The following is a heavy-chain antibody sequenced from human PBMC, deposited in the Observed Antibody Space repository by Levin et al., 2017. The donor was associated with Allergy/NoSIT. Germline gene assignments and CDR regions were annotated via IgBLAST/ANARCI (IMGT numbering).Heavy chain of an antibody. CDR2: IYPGDSDT. Sequence: GESLKISCKGSGYSFTSYWIGWVRQMPGKGLEWMGIIYPGDSDTRYSPSFQGQVTISADKSSSTAYLQWSSLKASDSAMYYCARHYDILTGNDAFDLWGQGTLVTVSS. CDR3: ARHYDILTGNDAFDL. V-gene: IGHV5-51*01. J-gene: IGHJ3*01. D-gene: IGHD3-9*01. CDR1: GYSFTSYW.